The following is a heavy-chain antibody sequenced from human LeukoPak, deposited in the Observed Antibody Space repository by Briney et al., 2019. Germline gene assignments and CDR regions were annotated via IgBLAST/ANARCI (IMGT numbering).Heavy chain of an antibody. Sequence: SETLSLTCTVSGGSISSYYWSWIRQPPGKGLEWIGYIYYSGSTNYNPSLKSRVTISVDTSKNQFSLKLSSVTAADTAVYYCARGRPPYYYDSSGPRGAFDIWGQGTMVTVSS. J-gene: IGHJ3*02. CDR2: IYYSGST. D-gene: IGHD3-22*01. CDR3: ARGRPPYYYDSSGPRGAFDI. V-gene: IGHV4-59*08. CDR1: GGSISSYY.